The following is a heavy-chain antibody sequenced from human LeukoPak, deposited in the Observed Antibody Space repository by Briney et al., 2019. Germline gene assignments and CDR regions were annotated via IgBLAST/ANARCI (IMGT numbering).Heavy chain of an antibody. CDR1: GGSISSRSHH. J-gene: IGHJ4*02. D-gene: IGHD3-22*01. V-gene: IGHV4-39*02. Sequence: TSETLSLTCTVSGGSISSRSHHWGWIRQPPGKGLEWIGNIYYSGSTSYNPSLKSRVTISVDTSQEQFSLKLSSVTAADTAVYYCAREGWGYNDGRGSFDYWGQGTLVTVSS. CDR3: AREGWGYNDGRGSFDY. CDR2: IYYSGST.